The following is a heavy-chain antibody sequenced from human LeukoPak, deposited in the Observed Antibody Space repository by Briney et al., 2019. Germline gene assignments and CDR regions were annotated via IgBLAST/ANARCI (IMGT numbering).Heavy chain of an antibody. Sequence: PSETLSLTSTVSGGSISSHYWSWIRQPPGKGLEWIGYISYTGSTNYNPSLKSRVTISVDTSKNQFSLKLSSVTAADAAVYFCARDPTTVTKGLDIWGQGTMVTVSS. J-gene: IGHJ3*02. CDR2: ISYTGST. V-gene: IGHV4-59*11. D-gene: IGHD4-17*01. CDR1: GGSISSHY. CDR3: ARDPTTVTKGLDI.